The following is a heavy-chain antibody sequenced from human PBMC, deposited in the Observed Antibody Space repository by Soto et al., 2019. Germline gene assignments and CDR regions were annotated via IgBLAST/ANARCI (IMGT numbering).Heavy chain of an antibody. CDR1: GFTFNNYA. D-gene: IGHD3-10*01. V-gene: IGHV3-23*01. CDR2: ISGGGDTT. CDR3: ANGRGGSGSLTPRVDF. J-gene: IGHJ4*02. Sequence: EVQLLESGGGLVQPGGSLRLSCAASGFTFNNYAMTWVRQAPGKGLEWVSGISGGGDTTSYADSVKGRFTVSRDGSKNTLYLQMSSLRAEDTALYYCANGRGGSGSLTPRVDFWGQGTLVTVSS.